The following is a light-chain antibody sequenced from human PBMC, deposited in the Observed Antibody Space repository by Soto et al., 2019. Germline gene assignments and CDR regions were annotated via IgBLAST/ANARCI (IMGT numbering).Light chain of an antibody. V-gene: IGLV2-14*01. J-gene: IGLJ2*01. CDR1: SSDIGAYHY. Sequence: QSALTQAASVSGSPGQSITISCTGTSSDIGAYHYVSWYQQRPGKAPKVLIYAVNNRPSGISDRFPGSKSGNTASLTISGLQAEDEAVYYCNSYTNSDTVIFGGGTKLTVL. CDR2: AVN. CDR3: NSYTNSDTVI.